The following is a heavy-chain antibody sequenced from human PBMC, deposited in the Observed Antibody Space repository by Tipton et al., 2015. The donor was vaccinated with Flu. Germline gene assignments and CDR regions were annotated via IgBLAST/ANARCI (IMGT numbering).Heavy chain of an antibody. V-gene: IGHV4-61*02. Sequence: TLSLTCTVSGDSISRGSYYYNWIRQPAGEGLEWIGRIYTNTNTNYKASLKSRVTISIDRSKNQFSLTLTSVTAADTAVYYCARRDYSNYVSVPKNWFDSWGQGILVTVSS. CDR1: GDSISRGSYY. J-gene: IGHJ5*01. CDR2: IYTNTNT. CDR3: ARRDYSNYVSVPKNWFDS. D-gene: IGHD4-11*01.